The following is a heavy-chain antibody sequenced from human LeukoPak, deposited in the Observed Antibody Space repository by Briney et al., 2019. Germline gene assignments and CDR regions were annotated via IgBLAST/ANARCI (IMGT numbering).Heavy chain of an antibody. CDR3: ARDGPLWRWLQLVDY. CDR1: GFTFSDYY. V-gene: IGHV3-11*01. CDR2: ISSSGSTI. D-gene: IGHD5-24*01. J-gene: IGHJ4*02. Sequence: PGGSLRLSCAASGFTFSDYYMSWIRQAPGKGLEWVSYISSSGSTIYYADSVKGRFTISRDNAKNSLYLQMNSLRAEDTAVYYCARDGPLWRWLQLVDYWGQGTLVTVSS.